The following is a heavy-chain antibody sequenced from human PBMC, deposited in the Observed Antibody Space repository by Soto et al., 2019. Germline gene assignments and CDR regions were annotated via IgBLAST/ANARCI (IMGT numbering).Heavy chain of an antibody. D-gene: IGHD2-2*01. CDR2: INHSGST. J-gene: IGHJ6*02. V-gene: IGHV4-34*01. Sequence: SETLSLTCAVYGGSFSGYYWSWIRQPPGKGLEWIGEINHSGSTNYNPSLKSRVTISVDTSKNQFSLKLSSVTAADTAVYYCARGLRYCSSTSCPTYYYYYGMDVWGQGTTVTVSS. CDR1: GGSFSGYY. CDR3: ARGLRYCSSTSCPTYYYYYGMDV.